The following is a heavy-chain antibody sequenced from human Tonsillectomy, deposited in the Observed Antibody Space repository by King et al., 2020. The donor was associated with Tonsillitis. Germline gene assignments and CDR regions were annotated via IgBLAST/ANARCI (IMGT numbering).Heavy chain of an antibody. V-gene: IGHV3-7*01. CDR2: INHDGTEK. J-gene: IGHJ4*02. CDR1: GFTFGDFW. D-gene: IGHD1-1*01. Sequence: VQLVESGGGLVQAGGSLRLSCAVSGFTFGDFWMSWVRQAPGKGLEWVANINHDGTEKNYVDSVKGRFTISRDTAENSLSLQMNSLTVEDTAVFYCVWNRHWNLGSFDFWGQGTLVTVS. CDR3: VWNRHWNLGSFDF.